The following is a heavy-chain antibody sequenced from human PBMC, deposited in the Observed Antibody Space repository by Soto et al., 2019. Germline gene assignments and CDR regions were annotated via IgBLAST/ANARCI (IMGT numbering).Heavy chain of an antibody. CDR2: IYYSGST. Sequence: PSETLSLTCTVSGVSISSSSYYWGWTRQPPGKGLEWIGSIYYSGSTYYNPSLKSRVTISVDTSKNQFSLKLSSVTAADTAVYYCARNRGWAFGPVYYYYYMDVWGKGTTVTVSS. J-gene: IGHJ6*03. CDR3: ARNRGWAFGPVYYYYYMDV. CDR1: GVSISSSSYY. D-gene: IGHD3-10*01. V-gene: IGHV4-39*01.